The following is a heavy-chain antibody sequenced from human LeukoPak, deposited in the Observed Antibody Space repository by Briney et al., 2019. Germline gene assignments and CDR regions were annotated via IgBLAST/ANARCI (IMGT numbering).Heavy chain of an antibody. D-gene: IGHD6-13*01. CDR2: LNEDGGCT. CDR1: GFTFSIYA. Sequence: GGSLRLSCAASGFTFSIYAMSWVRQAPGKGLAWVSGLNEDGGCTYYADSVKGRFTISRDNSENTLYLQMNSLRAEDTAVYYCARGAFAGGYFDYWGQGTLVTVSS. V-gene: IGHV3-23*01. J-gene: IGHJ4*02. CDR3: ARGAFAGGYFDY.